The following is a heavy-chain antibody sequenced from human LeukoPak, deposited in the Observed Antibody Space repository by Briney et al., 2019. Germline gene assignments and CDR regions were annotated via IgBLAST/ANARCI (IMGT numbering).Heavy chain of an antibody. J-gene: IGHJ5*02. CDR2: INHRGST. CDR1: GWSFNDYY. D-gene: IGHD2-2*01. CDR3: ARGQVPSARGHNWFDP. Sequence: SETLSLTCAVYGWSFNDYYWSWIRQPPGKGLEWIGEINHRGSTNYNPSLKSRVTISVDTSKNQFSLELTSVTAADTAVYYCARGQVPSARGHNWFDPRGQGTLVTVSS. V-gene: IGHV4-34*01.